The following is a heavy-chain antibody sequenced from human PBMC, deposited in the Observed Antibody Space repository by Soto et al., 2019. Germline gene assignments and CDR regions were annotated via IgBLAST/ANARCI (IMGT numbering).Heavy chain of an antibody. J-gene: IGHJ5*02. CDR1: GGSLSGHY. D-gene: IGHD2-8*01. Sequence: LSLTCAVYGGSLSGHYWSWIRQPPGKGLEWIGEINHSGSTTYNPSLKSRLAISVDTSKNQFSLKLNSVTAADTAVYYCARGPSRLLMGDSFAWGQGALVTVSS. CDR3: ARGPSRLLMGDSFA. V-gene: IGHV4-34*01. CDR2: INHSGST.